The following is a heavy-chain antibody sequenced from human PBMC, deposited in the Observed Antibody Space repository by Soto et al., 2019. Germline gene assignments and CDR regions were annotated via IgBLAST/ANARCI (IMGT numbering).Heavy chain of an antibody. CDR3: ARGSNDYGDYFYYFDY. CDR1: GYTFTSYA. D-gene: IGHD4-17*01. CDR2: INAGNGNT. J-gene: IGHJ4*02. Sequence: QVQLVQSGAEVKKPGASVKVSCKASGYTFTSYAMHWVRQAPGQRLEWMGWINAGNGNTKYSQKFQGRVTITRDTSASTAYMELSSLRSEDTAVYYCARGSNDYGDYFYYFDYWGQGTLGTVSS. V-gene: IGHV1-3*01.